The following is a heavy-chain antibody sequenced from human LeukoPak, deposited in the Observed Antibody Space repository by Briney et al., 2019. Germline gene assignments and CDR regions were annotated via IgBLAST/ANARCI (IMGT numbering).Heavy chain of an antibody. CDR1: GFTFRTYD. CDR2: IGSAGDT. Sequence: PGGSLRLSCAASGFTFRTYDMHWVRQAPGKGLEWVSGIGSAGDTYYSDSVKGRFTISRENAKNSLYLQMNSLRGGDTAVYYCARLRGFGEYYFGYWGQGTLVTVSS. J-gene: IGHJ4*02. D-gene: IGHD3-10*01. V-gene: IGHV3-13*01. CDR3: ARLRGFGEYYFGY.